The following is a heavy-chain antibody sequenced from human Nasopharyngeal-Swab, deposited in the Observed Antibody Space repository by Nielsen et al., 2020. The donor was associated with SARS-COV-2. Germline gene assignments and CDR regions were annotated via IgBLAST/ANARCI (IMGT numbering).Heavy chain of an antibody. J-gene: IGHJ6*03. CDR1: GGSISSSSYY. CDR3: ARERGRGGIWNYYYYYMDV. V-gene: IGHV4-39*07. D-gene: IGHD3-10*01. Sequence: GSLRLSCTVSGGSISSSSYYWGWIRQSPGKGLEWIGSIYYGGSTYYNPSLKSRVTISVDTSKNQFSLKLSSVTAADTAVYYCARERGRGGIWNYYYYYMDVWGKGTTVTVSS. CDR2: IYYGGST.